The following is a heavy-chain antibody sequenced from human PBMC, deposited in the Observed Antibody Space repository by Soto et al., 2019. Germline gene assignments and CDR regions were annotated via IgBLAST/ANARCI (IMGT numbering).Heavy chain of an antibody. CDR2: MNPNSGNT. J-gene: IGHJ4*02. CDR1: GYTFTSYD. CDR3: ARARRVVTAIPRWAYYFDY. D-gene: IGHD2-21*02. V-gene: IGHV1-8*01. Sequence: GASVKVSCKASGYTFTSYDMNWVRQATGQRLERIGWMNPNSGNTGYAQKFQGRVTMTRNTSISTAYMELSSLRFEDTAVYYCARARRVVTAIPRWAYYFDYWGQGTLVTVSS.